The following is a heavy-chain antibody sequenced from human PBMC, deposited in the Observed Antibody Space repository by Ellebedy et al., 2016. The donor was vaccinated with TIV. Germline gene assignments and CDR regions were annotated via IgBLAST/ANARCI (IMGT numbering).Heavy chain of an antibody. CDR1: GFTFSDYY. CDR3: ARDYYGSGSYSSD. V-gene: IGHV3-11*06. J-gene: IGHJ4*02. D-gene: IGHD3-10*01. Sequence: LSLTCAASGFTFSDYYMSWIRQAPGKGLEWISYISSSTTYTNYADSVKGRFTISRDNAKNSLYLRMNSLRAEDTAVYYCARDYYGSGSYSSDWGQGTLVTVSS. CDR2: ISSSTTYT.